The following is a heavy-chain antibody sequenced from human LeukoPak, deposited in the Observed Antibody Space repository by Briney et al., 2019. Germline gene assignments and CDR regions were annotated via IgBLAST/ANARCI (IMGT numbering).Heavy chain of an antibody. J-gene: IGHJ4*02. CDR1: GLTVSRNY. CDR3: ARDPYCSTTSCYLGYFDY. Sequence: GGSLRLSCAASGLTVSRNYMSWVRQAPGKGLEWVSVFYSGGNTYYADSVKGRFTISRDNSKNTVYLQMNSLRAEDTAVYYCARDPYCSTTSCYLGYFDYWGQGTLVTVSS. V-gene: IGHV3-66*01. CDR2: FYSGGNT. D-gene: IGHD2-2*01.